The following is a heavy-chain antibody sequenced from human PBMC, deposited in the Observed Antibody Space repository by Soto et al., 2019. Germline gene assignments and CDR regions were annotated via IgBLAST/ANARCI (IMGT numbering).Heavy chain of an antibody. Sequence: EVQLVESGGGLVKPGGSLRLSCAASGFTFSSYSMNWVRQAPGKGLEWVSAISSSSSYIYYADSVKGRFTISRDNAKNSLYQQMNSRRAEDTAVYYCASLCRGGSCHAHWFDPWGQGTLVTVSS. CDR2: ISSSSSYI. CDR1: GFTFSSYS. J-gene: IGHJ5*02. V-gene: IGHV3-21*01. D-gene: IGHD2-15*01. CDR3: ASLCRGGSCHAHWFDP.